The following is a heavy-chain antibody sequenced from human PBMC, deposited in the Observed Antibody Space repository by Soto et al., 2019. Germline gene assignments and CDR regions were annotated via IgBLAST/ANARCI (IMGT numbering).Heavy chain of an antibody. CDR3: AKGGDHPGDYFDY. J-gene: IGHJ4*02. V-gene: IGHV3-30*18. D-gene: IGHD3-10*01. CDR2: ISYDGRNK. CDR1: GFAFSSYG. Sequence: QVQVVESGGGVVQPGRSLRLSCAASGFAFSSYGIHWVRQAPGRGLEWVAVISYDGRNKDYADSVKGRFTISRDNSKNKLYLQMNSLRAEDTAGYYCAKGGDHPGDYFDYWGQGTLVTVSS.